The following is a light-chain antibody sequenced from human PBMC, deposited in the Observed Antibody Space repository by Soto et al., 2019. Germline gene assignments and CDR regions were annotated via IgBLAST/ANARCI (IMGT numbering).Light chain of an antibody. CDR1: SSDVGGYNY. CDR2: EVS. J-gene: IGLJ1*01. V-gene: IGLV2-8*01. CDR3: SSYAGSNNFNV. Sequence: QAVLTQPPSASGSPGQSVTISCTGTSSDVGGYNYVSWYQHHPGKAPKLMIYEVSERPSGVPDRFSGSKSGNTASLTVSGLQAEDEADYDCSSYAGSNNFNVFGTGTKLTVL.